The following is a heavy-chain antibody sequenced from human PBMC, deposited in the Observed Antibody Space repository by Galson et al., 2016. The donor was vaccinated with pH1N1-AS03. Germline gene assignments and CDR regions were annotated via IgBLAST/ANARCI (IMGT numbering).Heavy chain of an antibody. V-gene: IGHV5-51*03. Sequence: QSGAEVKKPGESLKISCEGSGFRLSNHWIGWVRQMPGKGLEWMGIIYPGDSDSRYSPSFQGHVTISADQSINTAYLQSTSLQASDTAMYYCAKLAVAGRWFFDYWGQGTLVTVS. CDR1: GFRLSNHW. CDR2: IYPGDSDS. D-gene: IGHD6-19*01. J-gene: IGHJ4*02. CDR3: AKLAVAGRWFFDY.